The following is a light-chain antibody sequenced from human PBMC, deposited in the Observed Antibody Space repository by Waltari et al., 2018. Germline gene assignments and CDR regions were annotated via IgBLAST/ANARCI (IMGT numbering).Light chain of an antibody. V-gene: IGKV2-29*02. CDR2: RVS. Sequence: DIVMTQTPLSLSVTPGQPASISCKSSQSLVYSDGKTYLYWYLQKPGQSPRLLMYRVSSRFSGVPDRFSGSASGTDFTLTIRGVEAEDVRVYYCMQGVQVPYTFGQGTKLEIK. J-gene: IGKJ2*01. CDR3: MQGVQVPYT. CDR1: QSLVYSDGKTY.